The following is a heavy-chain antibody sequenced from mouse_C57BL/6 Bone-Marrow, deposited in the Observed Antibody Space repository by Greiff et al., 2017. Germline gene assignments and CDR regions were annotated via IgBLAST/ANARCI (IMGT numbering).Heavy chain of an antibody. D-gene: IGHD3-1*01. Sequence: EVQVVASGGGLVKPGGSLKLSCAASGFTFSSYAMSWVRQTPEKRLEWVATISDGGSYTYYPDNVKGRFTISRDNAKNNLYLQMSHLKSEDTAMYYCAREGLVYYFDYWGQGTTLTVSS. CDR2: ISDGGSYT. J-gene: IGHJ2*01. CDR3: AREGLVYYFDY. CDR1: GFTFSSYA. V-gene: IGHV5-4*01.